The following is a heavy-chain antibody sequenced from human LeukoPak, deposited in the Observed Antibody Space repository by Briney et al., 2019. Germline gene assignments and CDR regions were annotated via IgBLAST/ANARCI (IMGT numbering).Heavy chain of an antibody. CDR2: IYYSGST. V-gene: IGHV4-59*08. Sequence: SETLSLTCTVSGGSISSYYWSWIRQPPGKGLEWIGYIYYSGSTNYNPSLKSRVTISVDTSKNQFFLKLSSVTAADTAVYYCARLSSGYYPPSRYWGQGTLVTVSS. CDR3: ARLSSGYYPPSRY. D-gene: IGHD3-22*01. J-gene: IGHJ4*02. CDR1: GGSISSYY.